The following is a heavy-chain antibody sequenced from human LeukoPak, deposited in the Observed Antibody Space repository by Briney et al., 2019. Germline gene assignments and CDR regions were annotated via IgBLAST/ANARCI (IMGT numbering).Heavy chain of an antibody. Sequence: HPGGSLRLSCAASGITFSRFWMSWVRQAPGKGLQWVANINQDGSEKHYVDSVKGRFTISRDNAENSLHLQMNSLRAEDTAIYYCATFRFLGTWGQGTMVTVSP. D-gene: IGHD3-3*01. CDR2: INQDGSEK. CDR1: GITFSRFW. J-gene: IGHJ3*01. CDR3: ATFRFLGT. V-gene: IGHV3-7*03.